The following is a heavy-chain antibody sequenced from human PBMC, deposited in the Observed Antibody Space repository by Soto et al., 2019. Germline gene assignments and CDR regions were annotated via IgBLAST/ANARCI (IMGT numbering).Heavy chain of an antibody. CDR3: GRHFGGPLGYVDP. V-gene: IGHV4-30-2*01. J-gene: IGHJ5*02. Sequence: SETLYLTCTVSGGSTSGGGYSWTWIRQPPGKGLEWIGYIYHLGTTYYNPSLKSRVTMSVDRSKNQFSLNLSSVTGADSAVYYCGRHFGGPLGYVDPWGQGTLVTVSS. D-gene: IGHD3-10*01. CDR1: GGSTSGGGYS. CDR2: IYHLGTT.